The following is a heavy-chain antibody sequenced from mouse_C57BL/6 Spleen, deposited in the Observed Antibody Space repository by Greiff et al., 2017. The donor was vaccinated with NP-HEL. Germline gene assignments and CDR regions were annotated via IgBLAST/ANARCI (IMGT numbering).Heavy chain of an antibody. V-gene: IGHV14-4*01. Sequence: VQLQQSGAELVRPGASVKLSCTASGFNIKDDYMHWVKQRPEQGLEWIGWFDPENGDTEYASKFQGKATITADTSSNTAYLQLSSLTSEDTAVYYCTPSLDSSGYYFDYWGQGTTLTVSS. D-gene: IGHD3-2*02. CDR1: GFNIKDDY. CDR2: FDPENGDT. CDR3: TPSLDSSGYYFDY. J-gene: IGHJ2*01.